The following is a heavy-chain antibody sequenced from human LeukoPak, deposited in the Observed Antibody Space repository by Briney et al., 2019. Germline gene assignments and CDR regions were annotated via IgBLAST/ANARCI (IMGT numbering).Heavy chain of an antibody. CDR2: ISWNSGSI. J-gene: IGHJ4*02. CDR1: GFTFGDYA. V-gene: IGHV3-9*01. Sequence: GGSLRLSCTASGFTFGDYAMSWVRQAPGKGLEWVSGISWNSGSIGYADSVKGRFTISRDNAKNSLYLQMNSLRAEDTALYYCAKGTYYDSSGYLNYWGQGTLVTVSS. CDR3: AKGTYYDSSGYLNY. D-gene: IGHD3-22*01.